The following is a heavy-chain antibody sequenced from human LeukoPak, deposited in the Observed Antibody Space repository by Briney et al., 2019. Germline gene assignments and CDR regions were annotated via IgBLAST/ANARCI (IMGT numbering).Heavy chain of an antibody. CDR3: ARGYYYDSSGSPDY. J-gene: IGHJ4*02. Sequence: SQTLSLTCTVSVGSISSGGYYLSWIRQHPGKGLEWIVYIYYSGSTYYNPSLKSRVTISVDTSKNQFSLKLSSVTAADTAVYYCARGYYYDSSGSPDYWGQGTLVTVSS. CDR2: IYYSGST. CDR1: VGSISSGGYY. V-gene: IGHV4-31*03. D-gene: IGHD3-22*01.